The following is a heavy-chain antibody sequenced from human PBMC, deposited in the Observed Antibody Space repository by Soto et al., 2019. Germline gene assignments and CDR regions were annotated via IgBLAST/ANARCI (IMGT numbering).Heavy chain of an antibody. CDR2: ISGSGLT. CDR1: GFTFSSYA. Sequence: EVQLLESGGDLVQPGGSLRLSCAASGFTFSSYAMSWVRQAPGKGLEWLSAISGSGLTYYADSVKGRLTISRDNSMNTLYLQMISLRADDTAVYYCAKGPSNSAWLGNFQHWGQGTLVTVSS. J-gene: IGHJ1*01. V-gene: IGHV3-23*01. CDR3: AKGPSNSAWLGNFQH. D-gene: IGHD6-19*01.